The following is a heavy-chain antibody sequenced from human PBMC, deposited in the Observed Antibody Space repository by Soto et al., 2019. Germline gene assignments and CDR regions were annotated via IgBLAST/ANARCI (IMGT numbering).Heavy chain of an antibody. CDR2: IYSDGST. D-gene: IGHD2-21*02. CDR3: AKDHAPYCGGDCYSFYYYYGMDV. Sequence: PGGSLRLSCAASGFTVSSNYMSWVRQAPGKGLDWVSVIYSDGSTYYVDSVTGRSTISRHNSKNTLYLQMNSLRAEDTAVYYCAKDHAPYCGGDCYSFYYYYGMDVWGQGTTVTVSS. CDR1: GFTVSSNY. V-gene: IGHV3-53*01. J-gene: IGHJ6*02.